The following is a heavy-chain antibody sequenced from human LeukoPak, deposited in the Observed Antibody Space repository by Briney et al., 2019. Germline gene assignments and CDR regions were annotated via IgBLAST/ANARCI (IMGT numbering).Heavy chain of an antibody. CDR2: INHSGST. D-gene: IGHD3-22*01. CDR3: AGRGSGYLPN. CDR1: GGSLSGYY. Sequence: KTSETLSLTCAVYGGSLSGYYWSWIPQPPGKGLEWIGEINHSGSTNYNPSLKSRVTISVDTSKNQFSLKLSSVTAADTAVYYCAGRGSGYLPNWGQGTLVTVSS. V-gene: IGHV4-34*01. J-gene: IGHJ4*02.